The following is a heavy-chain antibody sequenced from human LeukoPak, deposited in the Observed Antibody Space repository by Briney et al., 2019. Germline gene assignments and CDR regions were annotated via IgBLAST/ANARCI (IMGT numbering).Heavy chain of an antibody. CDR3: AKSPKRGYSGYDSAIGY. J-gene: IGHJ4*02. CDR2: ISYDGSNK. D-gene: IGHD5-12*01. Sequence: PGRSLRLSCAASGFTFSSYGMHWVRQAPGKGLEWVAVISYDGSNKYYADSVKGRFTISRDNSKNTLYLQMNSLRAEDTAVYYCAKSPKRGYSGYDSAIGYWGQGTLVTVSS. CDR1: GFTFSSYG. V-gene: IGHV3-30*18.